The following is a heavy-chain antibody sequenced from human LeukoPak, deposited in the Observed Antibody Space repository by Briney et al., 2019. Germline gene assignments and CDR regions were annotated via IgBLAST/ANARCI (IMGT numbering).Heavy chain of an antibody. CDR3: ARSNQADDY. Sequence: GGSLRLSCAASGFTFSSYWMHWVRHVPGKGLVWVARINPGGSSTTYADSVKGRFTISRDNAKNTLYLQMDSLRAEDTGVYYCARSNQADDYWGQGTLVTVSS. V-gene: IGHV3-74*01. CDR2: INPGGSST. CDR1: GFTFSSYW. J-gene: IGHJ4*02. D-gene: IGHD1-14*01.